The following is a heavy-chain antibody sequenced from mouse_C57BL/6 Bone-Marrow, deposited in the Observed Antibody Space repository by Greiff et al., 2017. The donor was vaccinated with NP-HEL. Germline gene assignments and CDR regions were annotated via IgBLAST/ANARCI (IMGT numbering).Heavy chain of an antibody. CDR2: ISSGGSYT. J-gene: IGHJ4*01. CDR3: ARGAKDYAMDY. Sequence: EVQRVESGGDLVKPGGSLKLSCAASGFTFSSYGMSWVRQTPDKRLEWVATISSGGSYTYYPDSVKGRFTISRDNAKNTLYLQMSSLKSEDTAMYYCARGAKDYAMDYWGQGTSVTVSS. V-gene: IGHV5-6*01. D-gene: IGHD3-1*01. CDR1: GFTFSSYG.